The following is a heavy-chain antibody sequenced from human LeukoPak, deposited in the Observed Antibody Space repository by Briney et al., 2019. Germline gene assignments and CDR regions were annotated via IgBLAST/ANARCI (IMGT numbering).Heavy chain of an antibody. D-gene: IGHD3-22*01. CDR3: ARRRTTWSRPVYDSSGPYAPIWDY. J-gene: IGHJ4*02. V-gene: IGHV1-18*01. Sequence: GASVKVSCKASGYTFTSYGISWVRQAPGQGLGWMGWISAYNGNTNYAQKLQGRVTMTTDTSTSTAYMELRSLRSDDTAVYYCARRRTTWSRPVYDSSGPYAPIWDYWGQGTLVTVSS. CDR1: GYTFTSYG. CDR2: ISAYNGNT.